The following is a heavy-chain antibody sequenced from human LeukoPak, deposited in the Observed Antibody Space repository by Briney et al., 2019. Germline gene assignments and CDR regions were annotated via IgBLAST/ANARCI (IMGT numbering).Heavy chain of an antibody. CDR1: GFTFSSYG. CDR2: ISYDGSNK. J-gene: IGHJ4*02. D-gene: IGHD4-17*01. V-gene: IGHV3-30*03. CDR3: ARDGAATVTTLQDY. Sequence: PGGSLRLSCAASGFTFSSYGMHWVRQAPGKGREGVPVISYDGSNKYYADSVKGRFTISRDNSKNTLYLQMNSLRAEDTAVYYCARDGAATVTTLQDYWGQGTLVTVSS.